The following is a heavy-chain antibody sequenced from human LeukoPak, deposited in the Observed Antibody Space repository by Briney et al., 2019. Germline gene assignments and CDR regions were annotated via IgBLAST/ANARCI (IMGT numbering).Heavy chain of an antibody. J-gene: IGHJ4*02. CDR2: INWNGGST. CDR3: ARDSDDVDTAMVEGGLDY. CDR1: GFTFDDYG. Sequence: GGSLRLSCAASGFTFDDYGMSWVRQAPGKGREWVSGINWNGGSTGYADSVKGRFTISRDNAKNSLYLQMNSLRAEDTALYYCARDSDDVDTAMVEGGLDYWGQGTLVTVSS. D-gene: IGHD5-18*01. V-gene: IGHV3-20*04.